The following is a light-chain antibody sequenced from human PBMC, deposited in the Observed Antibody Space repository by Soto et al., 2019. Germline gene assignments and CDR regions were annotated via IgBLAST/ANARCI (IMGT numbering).Light chain of an antibody. Sequence: EIVLTQSPGTLSLSPGERATLSCRASQSVSSSYLAWYQPQPGQAPRLLIYGASSRATGIPDRFSGSGSGTDFTLTISRLEPEDFAVYYCQQYGSSPWTFGQGTKVEIK. V-gene: IGKV3-20*01. J-gene: IGKJ1*01. CDR3: QQYGSSPWT. CDR1: QSVSSSY. CDR2: GAS.